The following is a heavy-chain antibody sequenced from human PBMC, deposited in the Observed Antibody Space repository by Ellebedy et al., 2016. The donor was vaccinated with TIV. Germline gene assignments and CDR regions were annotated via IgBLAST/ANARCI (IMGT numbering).Heavy chain of an antibody. D-gene: IGHD6-13*01. CDR3: ARATRADSSSWYFDY. CDR1: GFTFSSYA. V-gene: IGHV3-30*14. CDR2: ISNDGSNP. J-gene: IGHJ4*02. Sequence: GESLKISXAASGFTFSSYAMHWVRQAPGKGLEWVAVISNDGSNPHYVDSVKGRLTISRDNSKNTIYLQMNSLRSEDTAVYYCARATRADSSSWYFDYWGQGTLVTVSS.